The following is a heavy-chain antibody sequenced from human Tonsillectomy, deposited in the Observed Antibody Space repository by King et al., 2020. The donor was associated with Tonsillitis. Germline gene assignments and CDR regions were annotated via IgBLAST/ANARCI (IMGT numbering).Heavy chain of an antibody. CDR3: ARDPGPQDYINHGGRGIDV. CDR2: ISISGNT. D-gene: IGHD4-11*01. V-gene: IGHV4-4*07. Sequence: QVQLQESGPGLVKPSETLSLTCTVSGGSISSPYWSWIRQPAGKGLEWIGRISISGNTNYNPSLKSRVTMSLDTSKNQFSLKLTSVTAADTAVYYCARDPGPQDYINHGGRGIDVWGQGTTVTVSS. CDR1: GGSISSPY. J-gene: IGHJ6*02.